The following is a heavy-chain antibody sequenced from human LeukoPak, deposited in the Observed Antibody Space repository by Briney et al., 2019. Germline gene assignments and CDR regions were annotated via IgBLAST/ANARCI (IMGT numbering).Heavy chain of an antibody. CDR3: ARIYSGSPRDY. J-gene: IGHJ4*02. CDR1: GGSISSYY. V-gene: IGHV4-59*01. D-gene: IGHD1-26*01. Sequence: PSETLSLTCTVSGGSISSYYWSWIRQPPGNGLEWIGYIYYSGSTNYNPSLKSRVTISVDTSKNQFSLKLSSVSAADTAVYYCARIYSGSPRDYWGQGTLVTVSS. CDR2: IYYSGST.